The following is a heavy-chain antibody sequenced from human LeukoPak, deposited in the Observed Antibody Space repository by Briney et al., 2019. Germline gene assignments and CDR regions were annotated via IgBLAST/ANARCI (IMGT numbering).Heavy chain of an antibody. CDR3: AKDGNYDFWSGLLPLFDY. V-gene: IGHV3-23*01. J-gene: IGHJ4*02. CDR2: ISGSGGST. CDR1: GFTFSSYA. D-gene: IGHD3-3*01. Sequence: GGSLRLSCAASGFTFSSYAMSWVRQAPGKGLEWVSAISGSGGSTYYADSVKGRFTISRDNSKNTLYLQMNSLRAEDTAVYYCAKDGNYDFWSGLLPLFDYWGQGTLVTVSS.